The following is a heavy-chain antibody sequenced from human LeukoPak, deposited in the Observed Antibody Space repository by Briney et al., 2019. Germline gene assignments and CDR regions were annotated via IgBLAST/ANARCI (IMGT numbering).Heavy chain of an antibody. CDR3: ARDPPRWLQLPLL. CDR1: GFTFSNYW. J-gene: IGHJ4*02. V-gene: IGHV3-7*01. CDR2: IKQDGSEK. D-gene: IGHD5-24*01. Sequence: GGSLRLSCAASGFTFSNYWMTWVRQAPGKGLEWVANIKQDGSEKYYVDSVKGRLTISRDNAKNSLYLQMNSLRAEDTAVYYCARDPPRWLQLPLLWGQGTLVTVSS.